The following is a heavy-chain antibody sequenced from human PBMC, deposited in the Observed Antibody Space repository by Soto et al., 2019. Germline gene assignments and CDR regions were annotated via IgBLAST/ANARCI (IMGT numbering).Heavy chain of an antibody. V-gene: IGHV1-18*01. CDR2: ISAYSGKT. D-gene: IGHD1-7*01. Sequence: QVHLVQSGAEVKKPGASVRVSCKASGYTFSNYGISWVRQAPGQGLEWMGWISAYSGKTNYAQSLQVRVTMTTETSPNTAYMELRSLTADDTAVYYCARTGELRLDSWGQGTLVTVSS. CDR1: GYTFSNYG. CDR3: ARTGELRLDS. J-gene: IGHJ4*02.